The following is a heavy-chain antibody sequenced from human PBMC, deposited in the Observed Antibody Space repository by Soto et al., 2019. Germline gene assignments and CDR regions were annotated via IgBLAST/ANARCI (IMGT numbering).Heavy chain of an antibody. D-gene: IGHD2-15*01. V-gene: IGHV5-10-1*01. CDR3: ARVRKGSCIVSLYVMDL. CDR2: IDPSDSYT. Sequence: LGESLKISCKRSGYSFTSYCISWVRQMPGKGQEWMGRIDPSDSYTNYSPSFQGHVTISADKSISTAYLQWSSLKASDTAMYYCARVRKGSCIVSLYVMDLSAQRTTVT. J-gene: IGHJ6*02. CDR1: GYSFTSYC.